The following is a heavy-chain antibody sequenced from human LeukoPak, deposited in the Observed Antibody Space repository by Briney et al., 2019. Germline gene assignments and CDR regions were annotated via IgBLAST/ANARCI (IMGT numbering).Heavy chain of an antibody. V-gene: IGHV4-30-4*08. CDR2: IYYSGST. D-gene: IGHD2-8*01. Sequence: PSETLSLTCTVSGGSISSGDYYWSWIRRPPGKGLEWIGYIYYSGSTYYNPSLKSRVTISVDTSKNQFSLKLSSVTAAATAVYYCARDDCTNGHGWFDPWGQGTLVTVSS. CDR3: ARDDCTNGHGWFDP. CDR1: GGSISSGDYY. J-gene: IGHJ5*02.